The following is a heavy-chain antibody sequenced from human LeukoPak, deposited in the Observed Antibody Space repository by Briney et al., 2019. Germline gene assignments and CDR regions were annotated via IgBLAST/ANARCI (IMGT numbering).Heavy chain of an antibody. CDR1: GFTFSSYW. CDR3: ARVAAAGYRGGWFDP. J-gene: IGHJ5*02. CDR2: IKQDGSEK. D-gene: IGHD6-13*01. V-gene: IGHV3-7*04. Sequence: GGSLRLSCAASGFTFSSYWMSWVRQAPGKGLEWVANIKQDGSEKYYVDSVKGRFTISRDNAKNSLYLQMNSLRAEDTAVYYCARVAAAGYRGGWFDPWGQGTLVTVSS.